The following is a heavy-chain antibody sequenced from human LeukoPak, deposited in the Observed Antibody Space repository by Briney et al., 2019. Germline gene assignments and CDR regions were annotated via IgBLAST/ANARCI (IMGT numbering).Heavy chain of an antibody. CDR2: IYYSGST. D-gene: IGHD6-19*01. V-gene: IGHV4-4*07. J-gene: IGHJ4*02. CDR1: GGSISSYY. Sequence: PSETLSLTCTVSGGSISSYYWSWIRQPAGKGLEWIGSIYYSGSTYYNPSLKSRVTISVDTSKNQFSLKLSSVTAADTAVYYCAREGNSSGWSQGTLVTVSS. CDR3: AREGNSSG.